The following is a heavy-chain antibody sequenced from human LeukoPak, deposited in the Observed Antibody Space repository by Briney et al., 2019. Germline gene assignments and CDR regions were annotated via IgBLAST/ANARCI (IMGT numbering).Heavy chain of an antibody. CDR2: IYYSGST. CDR1: GGSISSSSYY. D-gene: IGHD3-22*01. CDR3: ARHSGGRYYYDSSGLDY. V-gene: IGHV4-39*01. Sequence: SETLSLTCTVSGGSISSSSYYWGWIRQPPGKGLAWIGSIYYSGSTYYNPSLKSRVTISVDTSKNQFSLKLSSVTAADTAVYYCARHSGGRYYYDSSGLDYWGQGTLVTVSS. J-gene: IGHJ4*02.